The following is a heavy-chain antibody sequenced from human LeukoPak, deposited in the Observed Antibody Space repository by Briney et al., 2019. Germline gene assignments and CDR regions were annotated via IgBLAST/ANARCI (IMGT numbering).Heavy chain of an antibody. Sequence: SETLSLTCAVYGGSLSGHFWNWIRQPPGKGLEWIGEIKHSGSTNYNPALKSRVTMSVDTSKNQFSLKLSSVTAADTAVYYCARGHGVVLGYFDCWGQGSLVTVSS. V-gene: IGHV4-34*01. CDR2: IKHSGST. J-gene: IGHJ4*02. CDR3: ARGHGVVLGYFDC. D-gene: IGHD2-15*01. CDR1: GGSLSGHF.